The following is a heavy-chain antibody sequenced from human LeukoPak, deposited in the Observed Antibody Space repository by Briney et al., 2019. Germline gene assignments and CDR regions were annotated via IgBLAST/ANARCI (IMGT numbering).Heavy chain of an antibody. CDR3: ARAVGPFDY. D-gene: IGHD4-23*01. J-gene: IGHJ4*02. V-gene: IGHV3-33*01. CDR2: IWFDGSNK. CDR1: GFPFSTYG. Sequence: GGSLRLSCAASGFPFSTYGMHWVRQAPGKGLEWGSGIWFDGSNKYYADSVKGRFTISRDNSKDTWYLQMNGLRVEDKAVYYGARAVGPFDYWGQGTLVTVSS.